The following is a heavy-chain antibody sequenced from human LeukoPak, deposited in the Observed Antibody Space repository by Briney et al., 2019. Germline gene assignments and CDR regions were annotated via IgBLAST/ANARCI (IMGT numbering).Heavy chain of an antibody. CDR1: GFTFSTYA. J-gene: IGHJ6*02. D-gene: IGHD3-3*01. Sequence: PGAFLRLSCAASGFTFSTYAMSWVRQAPGKGLEWVSTVSGSGSSTYYADSVKGRFTISRDNSKNTLYLQMHSLRAEDTAIYYCAKDRNAIFGDVWGQGTTVTVSS. CDR2: VSGSGSST. V-gene: IGHV3-23*01. CDR3: AKDRNAIFGDV.